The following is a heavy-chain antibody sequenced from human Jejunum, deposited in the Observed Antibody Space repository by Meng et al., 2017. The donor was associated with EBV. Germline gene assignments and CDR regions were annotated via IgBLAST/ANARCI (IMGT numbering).Heavy chain of an antibody. D-gene: IGHD2-8*02. J-gene: IGHJ4*02. Sequence: QWQLQQWGAGLLRPTETLSLPCAVYGGSFSGYYWSWVRQPPGRGLEYIGEVHFSGITNYTPSLKSRVTMSVDASKNQFSLRLTSVTAADTAVYYCARRTGDYVVGYWGQGTLVTVSS. CDR3: ARRTGDYVVGY. V-gene: IGHV4-34*02. CDR1: GGSFSGYY. CDR2: VHFSGIT.